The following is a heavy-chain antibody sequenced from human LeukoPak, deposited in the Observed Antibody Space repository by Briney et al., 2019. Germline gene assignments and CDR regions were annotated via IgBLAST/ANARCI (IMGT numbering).Heavy chain of an antibody. D-gene: IGHD2-2*01. CDR2: INSDGSST. J-gene: IGHJ4*02. Sequence: GGSLRLSCAAPGFTFSSYWMHWVRQAPGKGLVWVSRINSDGSSTSYADSVKGRFTISRDNAKNTLYLQMNSLRAEDTAVYYCARDKYCSSTSCYLLDYWGQGTLVTVSS. CDR1: GFTFSSYW. CDR3: ARDKYCSSTSCYLLDY. V-gene: IGHV3-74*01.